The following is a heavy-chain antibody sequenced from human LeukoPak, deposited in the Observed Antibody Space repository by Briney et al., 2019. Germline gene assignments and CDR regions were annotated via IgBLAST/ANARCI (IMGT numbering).Heavy chain of an antibody. D-gene: IGHD5-24*01. J-gene: IGHJ4*02. Sequence: SETLSLTCTASGASINSDLYYWGWIRQPPGKGLEWIGSIYYSGSTYYNPSLKSRVTISVDTSKNQFSLKLSSVTAADTAVYYCARLGDGFQAPFDYWGQGTLVTVSS. V-gene: IGHV4-39*01. CDR3: ARLGDGFQAPFDY. CDR1: GASINSDLYY. CDR2: IYYSGST.